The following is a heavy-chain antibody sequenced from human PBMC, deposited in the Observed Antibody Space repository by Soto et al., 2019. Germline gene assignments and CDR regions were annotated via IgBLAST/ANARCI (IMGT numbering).Heavy chain of an antibody. CDR2: VIPLFDTA. CDR1: GGIFTNNA. CDR3: ATGGHNDGYNFYHAMDV. J-gene: IGHJ6*02. D-gene: IGHD5-18*01. Sequence: QVQVVQSGAEVKKPGSSVKVSCKVSGGIFTNNAISWVRQAPGQGLEWLGGVIPLFDTAYYAQIFRGRLRISADGATTPAYMELSCLTSADTAVDFCATGGHNDGYNFYHAMDVRGQGTTVTVS. V-gene: IGHV1-69*01.